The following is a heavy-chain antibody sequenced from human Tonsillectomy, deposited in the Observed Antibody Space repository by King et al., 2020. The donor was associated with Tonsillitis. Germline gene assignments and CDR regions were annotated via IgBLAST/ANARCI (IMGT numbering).Heavy chain of an antibody. CDR1: GYSFNDYD. CDR2: ISDYKSET. CDR3: ARDYGVRFLEY. Sequence: QLVQSGVEVKKPGASVKVSCKTSGYSFNDYDLSWVRQVPGQGLEWMGWISDYKSETKYAAKFQDRLILTTDTSTNTAYMELRSLRTDDTAIYYCARDYGVRFLEYWGQGTLVSVSS. J-gene: IGHJ4*02. V-gene: IGHV1-18*04. D-gene: IGHD3-3*01.